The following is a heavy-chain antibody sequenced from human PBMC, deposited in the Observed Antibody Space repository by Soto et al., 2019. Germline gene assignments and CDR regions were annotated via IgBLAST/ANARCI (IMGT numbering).Heavy chain of an antibody. CDR1: GLSFSSYW. J-gene: IGHJ5*02. Sequence: PGXSLRLSFAASGLSFSSYWLTWFRQAPGKGLEWVANIKQDGSEKYYVDSVKGRFTISRDNAKNSLYLQMNNLRVEDTAVYYCARGEAIGDDPWGHGTLVTVPQ. CDR2: IKQDGSEK. D-gene: IGHD3-10*01. V-gene: IGHV3-7*01. CDR3: ARGEAIGDDP.